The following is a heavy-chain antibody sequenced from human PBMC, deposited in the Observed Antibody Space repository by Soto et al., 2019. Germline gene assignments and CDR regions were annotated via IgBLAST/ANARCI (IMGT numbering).Heavy chain of an antibody. D-gene: IGHD3-22*01. CDR1: GYTVTSYG. V-gene: IGHV1-18*01. CDR2: ISAYNGNT. CDR3: ARDGTYYYDSSGYSYFDS. J-gene: IGHJ4*02. Sequence: QVQLVQSGAEVKKPGASVKVSCKASGYTVTSYGISWVRKAPGQGLEWMGWISAYNGNTNYAQKLQGRVTMTTDTSTSTAYMELRSLRSDDTAVYYCARDGTYYYDSSGYSYFDSWGQGTLVTVSS.